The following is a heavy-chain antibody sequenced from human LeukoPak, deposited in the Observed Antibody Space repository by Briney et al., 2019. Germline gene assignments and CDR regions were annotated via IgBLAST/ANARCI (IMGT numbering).Heavy chain of an antibody. CDR3: ARRDVLLWFGEFDY. D-gene: IGHD3-10*01. CDR2: IYYSGST. Sequence: PSETLSLTCTVSGGSISSSSYYWGWIRQPPGKGLEWIGSIYYSGSTYYNPSLKSRVTISVDTSKNQFSLKLSSVTAADTAVYYCARRDVLLWFGEFDYWGQGTLVTVSS. J-gene: IGHJ4*02. CDR1: GGSISSSSYY. V-gene: IGHV4-39*01.